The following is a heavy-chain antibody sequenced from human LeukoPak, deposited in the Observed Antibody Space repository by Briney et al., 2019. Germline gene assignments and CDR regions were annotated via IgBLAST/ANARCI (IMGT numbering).Heavy chain of an antibody. CDR1: GYTFSDYY. CDR3: ARIKALCGDHCPLLYKY. Sequence: GESLKISCQASGYTFSDYYIGWVRQMPGKGLEWMGIVCPSDSDTRYSPSFQGQVTISADKSINTAYLQWSSLKASDTAMYYCARIKALCGDHCPLLYKYWGQGTLVTVSS. J-gene: IGHJ4*02. V-gene: IGHV5-51*01. CDR2: VCPSDSDT. D-gene: IGHD2-21*02.